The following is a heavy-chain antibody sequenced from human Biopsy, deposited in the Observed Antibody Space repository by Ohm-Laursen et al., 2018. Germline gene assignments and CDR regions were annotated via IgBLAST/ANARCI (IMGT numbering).Heavy chain of an antibody. V-gene: IGHV4-31*01. CDR3: AGATSGTSLYDP. Sequence: TLSLTCTVSGASISSAAYHWSWIRQLPGKGLEWIGYISHSGSTSYNPPLRSLVTISTDTSTNQFSLKVRSVTAADTAMYYCAGATSGTSLYDPWGQGILVTVSS. J-gene: IGHJ5*02. D-gene: IGHD6-13*01. CDR2: ISHSGST. CDR1: GASISSAAYH.